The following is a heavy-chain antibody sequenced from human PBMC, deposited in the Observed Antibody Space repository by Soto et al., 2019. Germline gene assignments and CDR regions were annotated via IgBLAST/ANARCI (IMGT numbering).Heavy chain of an antibody. V-gene: IGHV4-59*01. D-gene: IGHD1-26*01. CDR2: IYYTGST. CDR3: TRTGSGSSVRGP. CDR1: GGSISSYY. Sequence: SETLSLTCTVSGGSISSYYWSWIRQPPGKGLEWIGYIYYTGSTNYNPSLKSRVTISVDTSKNQFSLKLTSVTAADTAVYYCTRTGSGSSVRGPWGQGTLVTVSS. J-gene: IGHJ5*02.